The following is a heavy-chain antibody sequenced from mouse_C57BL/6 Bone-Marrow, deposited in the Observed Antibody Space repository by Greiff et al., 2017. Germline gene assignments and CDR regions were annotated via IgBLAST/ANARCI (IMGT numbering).Heavy chain of an antibody. J-gene: IGHJ3*01. CDR1: GFTFSDYY. Sequence: EVKLVESEGGLVQPGSSMKLSCTASGFTFSDYYMAWVRQVPEKGLEWVANINYDGSSTYYLDSLKSRFIISRDNAKNILYLQMSSLKSEDTAAYYCARGGYYGSAWFAYWGQGTLVTVSA. CDR3: ARGGYYGSAWFAY. D-gene: IGHD1-1*01. V-gene: IGHV5-16*01. CDR2: INYDGSST.